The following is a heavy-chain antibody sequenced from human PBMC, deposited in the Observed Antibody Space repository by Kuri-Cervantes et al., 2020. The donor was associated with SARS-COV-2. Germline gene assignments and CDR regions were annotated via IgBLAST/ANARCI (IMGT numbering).Heavy chain of an antibody. CDR1: GFTFSSYA. CDR2: ISGSGGST. Sequence: GGSLRLSCAASGFTFSSYAMSWVRQASGKGLEWVSAISGSGGSTYYADSVKGRFTISRDNSKNTLYLQMNSLRAEDTAVYYCAKVGVSGYSLSAFDYWGQGTLVTVSS. CDR3: AKVGVSGYSLSAFDY. V-gene: IGHV3-23*01. D-gene: IGHD5-18*01. J-gene: IGHJ4*02.